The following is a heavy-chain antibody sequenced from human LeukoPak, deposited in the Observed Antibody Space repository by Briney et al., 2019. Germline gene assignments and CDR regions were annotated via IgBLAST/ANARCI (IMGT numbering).Heavy chain of an antibody. Sequence: GGSLRLSCTASGVTFSNYGMHWIRQAPGEGLEWVAVISNDGSIKYYADPVKGRFTVSRDNSKNTLYLQMNSLRAEDTAVFYCVREDSGYDFEYWGQGTLVTVSA. CDR1: GVTFSNYG. J-gene: IGHJ4*02. D-gene: IGHD5-12*01. CDR3: VREDSGYDFEY. V-gene: IGHV3-30*03. CDR2: ISNDGSIK.